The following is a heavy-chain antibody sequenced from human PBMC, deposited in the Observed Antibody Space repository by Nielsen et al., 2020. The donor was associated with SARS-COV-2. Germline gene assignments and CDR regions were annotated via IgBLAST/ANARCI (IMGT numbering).Heavy chain of an antibody. CDR3: ARDQGIAVAGTGDGY. CDR1: GFTFSSYW. V-gene: IGHV3-7*01. Sequence: GESLKISCAASGFTFSSYWMSWVRQAPGKGLEWVANIQQDGSEKYYVDSVKGRFTISRDNSKNTLYLQMNSLRAEDTAVYYCARDQGIAVAGTGDGYWGQGTLVTVSS. CDR2: IQQDGSEK. D-gene: IGHD6-19*01. J-gene: IGHJ4*02.